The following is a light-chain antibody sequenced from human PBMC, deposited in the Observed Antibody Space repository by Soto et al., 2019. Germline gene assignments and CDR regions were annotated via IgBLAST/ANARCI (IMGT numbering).Light chain of an antibody. CDR2: RNN. J-gene: IGLJ1*01. Sequence: QSVLTQPPSASGTPGQKVTISCSGSSSNIGDNYVYWHQQLPGTAPKLLIYRNNQRPSGVPDRFSGSKSGTSASLAISGLRSEDEADYCCAAWDDSLSGYVFGPGTKVTVL. CDR1: SSNIGDNY. CDR3: AAWDDSLSGYV. V-gene: IGLV1-47*01.